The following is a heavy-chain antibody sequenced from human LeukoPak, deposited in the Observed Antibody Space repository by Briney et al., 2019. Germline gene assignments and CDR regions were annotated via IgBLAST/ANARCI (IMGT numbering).Heavy chain of an antibody. CDR3: ARDLRGYCTNDVCNGYFDL. D-gene: IGHD2-8*01. J-gene: IGHJ2*01. Sequence: SETLSLTCTVSGGSISSGDYYWSWIRQPPGKGLEWIGYIYYSGSTYYSPSLKSRVTISVDTSKDQFSLNLSSVTATDTAVYYCARDLRGYCTNDVCNGYFDLWGRGTLVTVSS. CDR1: GGSISSGDYY. V-gene: IGHV4-30-4*01. CDR2: IYYSGST.